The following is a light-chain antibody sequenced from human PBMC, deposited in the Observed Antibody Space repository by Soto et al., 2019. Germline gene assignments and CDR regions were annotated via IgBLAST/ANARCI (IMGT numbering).Light chain of an antibody. Sequence: QSVLTQPPSXSGAPXXXXTISCTGSSSNIGAGYDVHWYQQLPGTAPKLLIYGNSNRPSGVPDRFSGSKSGTSASLAITGLQAEDEADYYCQSYDSSLSGVVFGGGTKVTVL. J-gene: IGLJ2*01. CDR3: QSYDSSLSGVV. CDR2: GNS. CDR1: SSNIGAGYD. V-gene: IGLV1-40*01.